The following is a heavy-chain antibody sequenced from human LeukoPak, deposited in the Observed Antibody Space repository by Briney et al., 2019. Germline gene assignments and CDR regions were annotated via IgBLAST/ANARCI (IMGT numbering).Heavy chain of an antibody. CDR1: GYTFRSYA. CDR2: INGNGAAT. CDR3: ANGLAASGNFLLRDYYYFIDV. V-gene: IGHV3-23*01. Sequence: GGSLRLSCAASGYTFRSYAMHWVRQAPGKGLEWVSTINGNGAATYYADSFKGRFLISRDDSKSTVYLRMNKSRVEDSGLYYCANGLAASGNFLLRDYYYFIDVWGKGTTVIVS. D-gene: IGHD1-26*01. J-gene: IGHJ6*03.